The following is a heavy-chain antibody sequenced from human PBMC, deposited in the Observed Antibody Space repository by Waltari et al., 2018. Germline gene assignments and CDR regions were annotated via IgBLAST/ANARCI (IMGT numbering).Heavy chain of an antibody. J-gene: IGHJ6*02. CDR2: IIPIFGTA. CDR1: GGTFSSYT. D-gene: IGHD3-10*01. Sequence: QVQLVQSGAEVKKPGSSVKVSCRASGGTFSSYTISWVRPAPGQGLEWRGGIIPIFGTANYAQKFQGRVTITADESTSTAYMELSSLRSEDTAVYYCARDAGLLWFGELLYGDYYYGMDVWGQGTTVTVSS. V-gene: IGHV1-69*12. CDR3: ARDAGLLWFGELLYGDYYYGMDV.